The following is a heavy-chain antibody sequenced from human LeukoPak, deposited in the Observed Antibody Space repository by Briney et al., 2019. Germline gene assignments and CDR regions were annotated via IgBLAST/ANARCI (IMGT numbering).Heavy chain of an antibody. CDR2: IYPGDSDT. Sequence: GESLKISCKGSGYSFTTYWIGWVRQMPGKGLEWMGIIYPGDSDTRYSPSFQGQVTMSADKSISTAYLQWSSLKASDTAMYYCAIMAAAGFNWFDPWGQGTLVTVSS. CDR3: AIMAAAGFNWFDP. J-gene: IGHJ5*02. V-gene: IGHV5-51*01. D-gene: IGHD6-13*01. CDR1: GYSFTTYW.